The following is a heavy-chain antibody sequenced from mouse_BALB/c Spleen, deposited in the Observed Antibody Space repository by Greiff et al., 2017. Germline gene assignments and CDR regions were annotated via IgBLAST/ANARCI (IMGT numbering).Heavy chain of an antibody. CDR2: IRNKANGYTT. D-gene: IGHD1-1*01. J-gene: IGHJ4*01. CDR1: GFTFTAYY. CDR3: AGGSAVVATGDY. Sequence: EVKVVESGGGLVQPGGSLRLSCATSGFTFTAYYMSWVRQPPGKALEWLGFIRNKANGYTTEYSASVKGRFTISRDTSQSILYLQMNTLRAENSATYYCAGGSAVVATGDYWGQGTSVTVSS. V-gene: IGHV7-3*02.